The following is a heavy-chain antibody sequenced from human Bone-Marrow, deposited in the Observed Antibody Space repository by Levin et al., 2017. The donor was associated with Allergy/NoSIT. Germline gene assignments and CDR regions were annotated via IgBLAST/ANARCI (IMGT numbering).Heavy chain of an antibody. J-gene: IGHJ4*02. Sequence: GGSLRLSCAASGFTFSSYAMHWVRQAPGKGLEWVAVISYDGSNKYYADSVKGRFTISRDNSKNTLYLQMNSLRAEDTAVYYCARGKLWFGETIFDYWGQGTLVTVSS. D-gene: IGHD3-10*01. CDR3: ARGKLWFGETIFDY. CDR2: ISYDGSNK. CDR1: GFTFSSYA. V-gene: IGHV3-30-3*01.